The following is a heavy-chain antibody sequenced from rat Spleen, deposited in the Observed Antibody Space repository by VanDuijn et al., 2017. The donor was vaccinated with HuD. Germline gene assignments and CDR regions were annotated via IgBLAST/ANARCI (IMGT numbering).Heavy chain of an antibody. D-gene: IGHD1-10*01. CDR2: ISNDGRSF. J-gene: IGHJ2*01. CDR1: GFTLSDYY. Sequence: EVQLVESDGGLVQPGRSLKLSCAASGFTLSDYYMAWVRQAPTKGLEWVATISNDGRSFYYRDSVKGRFTISRDNAKSTLHLQMDSLRSEDTATYYCARHNYCFDYWGQGVMVTVSS. V-gene: IGHV5-7*01. CDR3: ARHNYCFDY.